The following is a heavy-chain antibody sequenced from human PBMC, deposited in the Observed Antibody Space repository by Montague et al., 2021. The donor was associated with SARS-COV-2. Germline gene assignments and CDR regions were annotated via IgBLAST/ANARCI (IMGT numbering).Heavy chain of an antibody. V-gene: IGHV4-4*02. CDR2: ILHSGST. J-gene: IGHJ5*02. D-gene: IGHD4/OR15-4a*01. CDR3: ARDFRGAYNFFDP. Sequence: SETLSLTCAVSGGSISGSNWWTWLRQPPGKGLEWIGEILHSGSTNYISSLKSRVTISVAKSKNQFSLKLTSLTAADTAVYYCARDFRGAYNFFDPWGQGALVTVSS. CDR1: GGSISGSNW.